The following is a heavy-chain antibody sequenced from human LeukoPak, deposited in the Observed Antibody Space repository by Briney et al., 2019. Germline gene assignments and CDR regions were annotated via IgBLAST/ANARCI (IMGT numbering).Heavy chain of an antibody. CDR1: GGSFSGYY. D-gene: IGHD6-13*01. V-gene: IGHV4-34*01. Sequence: PSETLSLTXAVYGGSFSGYYWSWIRQPPGKGLEWIGEINHSGSTNYNPSLKSRVTISVDTSKNQFSLKLSSVTAADTAVYYCARSTGYSSSWSRGGRANGYWGQGTLVTVSS. CDR3: ARSTGYSSSWSRGGRANGY. CDR2: INHSGST. J-gene: IGHJ4*02.